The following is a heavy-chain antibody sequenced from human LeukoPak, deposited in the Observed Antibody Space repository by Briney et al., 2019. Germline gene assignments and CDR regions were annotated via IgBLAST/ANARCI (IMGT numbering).Heavy chain of an antibody. CDR1: GGSISSSSYY. V-gene: IGHV4-39*07. D-gene: IGHD2-21*02. CDR2: IYYSGST. J-gene: IGHJ4*02. Sequence: SETLSLTCTVSGGSISSSSYYWGWIRQPPGKGLEWIGSIYYSGSTYYNPSLKSRVTISVDTSKNQFSLKLSSVTAADTAVYYCAREVVVTAGGEDYWGQGTLVTVSS. CDR3: AREVVVTAGGEDY.